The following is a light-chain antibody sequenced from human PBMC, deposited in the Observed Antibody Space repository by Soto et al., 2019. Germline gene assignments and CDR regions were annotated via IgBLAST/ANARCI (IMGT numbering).Light chain of an antibody. CDR1: SSDVGGYNF. V-gene: IGLV2-8*01. CDR3: SSYAGSSIPVA. CDR2: DVT. J-gene: IGLJ2*01. Sequence: QSALTQPPSAYGSPGQSVTISCTGASSDVGGYNFVSWYQQHPGKAPKLMIYDVTKRPSGVPDRFSGSKSGNTASLTVSGLQVDDEADYYCSSYAGSSIPVAFGGGTKLTVL.